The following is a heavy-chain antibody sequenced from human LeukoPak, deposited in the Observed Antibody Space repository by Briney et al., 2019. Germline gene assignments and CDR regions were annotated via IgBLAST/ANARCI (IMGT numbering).Heavy chain of an antibody. J-gene: IGHJ4*02. CDR2: INYSGGT. V-gene: IGHV4-34*01. CDR3: ARAPRVRGVPRSLY. D-gene: IGHD3-10*01. CDR1: GVSFSDYY. Sequence: KPSETLSLTCAVYGVSFSDYYWSWIRQSPGKGLEWIGEINYSGGTNFDSSLKSRVTISVDTSKNQFSLRLRSVTAADTAVYYCARAPRVRGVPRSLYWGQGTLVTVSS.